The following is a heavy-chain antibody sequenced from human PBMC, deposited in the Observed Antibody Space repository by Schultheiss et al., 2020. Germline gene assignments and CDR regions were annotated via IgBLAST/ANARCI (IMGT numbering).Heavy chain of an antibody. CDR2: ISYDGSNK. D-gene: IGHD6-19*01. Sequence: GGSLRLSCAASGFTFSSNYMSWVRQAPGKGLEWVAVISYDGSNKYYADSVKGRFTISRDNSKNTLYLQMNSLRAEDTAVYYCARDRGSSGWGSYYYYGMDVWGQGTTVTVSS. CDR3: ARDRGSSGWGSYYYYGMDV. J-gene: IGHJ6*02. V-gene: IGHV3-30*03. CDR1: GFTFSSNY.